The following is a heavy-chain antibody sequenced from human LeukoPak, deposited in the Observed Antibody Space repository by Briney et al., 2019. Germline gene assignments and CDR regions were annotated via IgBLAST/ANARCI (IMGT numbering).Heavy chain of an antibody. CDR1: GYTFTGYY. CDR2: MNPKSGGT. D-gene: IGHD3-9*01. V-gene: IGHV1-2*02. CDR3: ARSPDILTGEKFDY. Sequence: ASVKVSCKASGYTFTGYYVHWVRQAPGQGLEWMGWMNPKSGGTNYAQKFKARVTMNRDTSISTAYMELSRLRFDDTAVYYCARSPDILTGEKFDYWGQGTLVTVSS. J-gene: IGHJ4*02.